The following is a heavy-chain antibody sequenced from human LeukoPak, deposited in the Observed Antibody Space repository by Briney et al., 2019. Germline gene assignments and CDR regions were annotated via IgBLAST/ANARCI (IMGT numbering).Heavy chain of an antibody. CDR1: GFTFSSYA. V-gene: IGHV3-30*03. CDR2: IRYDGSDK. CDR3: ARDWALYRDYVAYFES. D-gene: IGHD4-17*01. Sequence: GRSLRLSCAASGFTFSSYAMHWVRQAPGKGLEGVAVIRYDGSDKYYGDSVKGRFTISRDNAKNTLYLQMKSLSPGDKAVYYCARDWALYRDYVAYFESWGQGTLVTVSS. J-gene: IGHJ5*01.